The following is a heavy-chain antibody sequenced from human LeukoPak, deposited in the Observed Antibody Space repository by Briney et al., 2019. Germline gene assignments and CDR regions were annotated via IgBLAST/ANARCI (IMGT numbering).Heavy chain of an antibody. J-gene: IGHJ4*02. CDR3: ASGPTLGTTHPYFDY. CDR1: GYTFIGYY. CDR2: INPSNGGT. D-gene: IGHD1-1*01. Sequence: ASVKVSCKESGYTFIGYYIHWLRQAPGQGLDWMGWINPSNGGTNYAQRFQGRVAMTRDTSISTAYMEMSRLTFDDTAVDYCASGPTLGTTHPYFDYWGQGTLVTVSS. V-gene: IGHV1-2*02.